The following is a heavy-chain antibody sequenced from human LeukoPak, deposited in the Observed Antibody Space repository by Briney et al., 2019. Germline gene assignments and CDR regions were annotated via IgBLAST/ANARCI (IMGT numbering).Heavy chain of an antibody. CDR3: ARYYYGSGSYYRD. V-gene: IGHV4-59*01. D-gene: IGHD3-10*01. J-gene: IGHJ4*02. Sequence: SETLSLTCTVSGGSISSYYWSWIRQPPGKGLEWIGYVYYSGSTNYNPSLKSRVTISVDTSKNQFSLKLSSVTAADTAVYYCARYYYGSGSYYRDWGQETLVTVSS. CDR2: VYYSGST. CDR1: GGSISSYY.